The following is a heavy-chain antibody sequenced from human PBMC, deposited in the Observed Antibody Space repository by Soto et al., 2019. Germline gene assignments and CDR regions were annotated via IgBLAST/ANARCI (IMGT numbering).Heavy chain of an antibody. D-gene: IGHD6-13*01. CDR1: GFTFSSYG. V-gene: IGHV3-33*01. J-gene: IGHJ6*03. CDR3: ARDNRAYSSSWYGSYYYYYMDV. CDR2: IWYDGSNK. Sequence: QVQLVESGGGVVQPGRSLRLSCAASGFTFSSYGMHWVRQAPGKGLEWVAVIWYDGSNKYYADSVKGRFTISRDNSKNTLYLQMNSLRAEDTAVYYCARDNRAYSSSWYGSYYYYYMDVWGKGTTVTVSS.